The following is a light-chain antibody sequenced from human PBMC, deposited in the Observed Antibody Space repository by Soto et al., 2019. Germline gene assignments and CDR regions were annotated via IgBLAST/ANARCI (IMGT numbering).Light chain of an antibody. CDR1: SSDVGGYNY. Sequence: QSALTQPASVSGSPGQSITISCTGTSSDVGGYNYVSWYQQHPGKAPKLMIYEVSNRPSGVSNRFSGSKSGNTASLTISWLQAEDEADYYCSSYTSSSTRVFGGRTKLTVL. CDR2: EVS. J-gene: IGLJ3*02. V-gene: IGLV2-14*01. CDR3: SSYTSSSTRV.